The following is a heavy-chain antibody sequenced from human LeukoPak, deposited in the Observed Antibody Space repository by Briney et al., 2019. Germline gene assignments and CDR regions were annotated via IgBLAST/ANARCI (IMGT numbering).Heavy chain of an antibody. Sequence: GGSLRLSCAASGFTFTNAWMHWVRQAPGKGLVWVSRITNDGSSTTYADSVKGRFTISRDNAKNMLYLQVNSLRAEDTAVCYCATQQGGNPAYWGQGTLVTVSS. CDR2: ITNDGSST. D-gene: IGHD1-14*01. CDR1: GFTFTNAW. CDR3: ATQQGGNPAY. J-gene: IGHJ4*02. V-gene: IGHV3-74*01.